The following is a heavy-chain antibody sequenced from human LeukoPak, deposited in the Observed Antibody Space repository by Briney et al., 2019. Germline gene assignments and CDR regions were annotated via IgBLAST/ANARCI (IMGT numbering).Heavy chain of an antibody. D-gene: IGHD2-2*01. CDR3: VKHTSWAIRDNYFDH. CDR1: EFTFNYYS. Sequence: PGGSLRLSCSASEFTFNYYSMHWVRQAPGKGLEHVSGITSNGGSTSYADSVKGRFTISRDNSKNTLWLQMSSLRDEDTAVYYCVKHTSWAIRDNYFDHWGQGTLVTVSS. CDR2: ITSNGGST. V-gene: IGHV3-64D*09. J-gene: IGHJ4*02.